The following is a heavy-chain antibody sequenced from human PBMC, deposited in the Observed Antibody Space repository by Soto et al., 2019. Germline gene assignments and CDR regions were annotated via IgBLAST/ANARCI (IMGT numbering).Heavy chain of an antibody. J-gene: IGHJ5*02. CDR2: ISSSGSTI. V-gene: IGHV3-48*03. Sequence: GGSLRLSCAASGFTFSSYEMNWVRQAPGKGLEWVSYISSSGSTIYYADSVKGRFTISRDNAENSLYLQMNSLRAEDTAVYYCARGSYSESDWFDPWGQGTLVTVSS. CDR1: GFTFSSYE. CDR3: ARGSYSESDWFDP. D-gene: IGHD2-21*01.